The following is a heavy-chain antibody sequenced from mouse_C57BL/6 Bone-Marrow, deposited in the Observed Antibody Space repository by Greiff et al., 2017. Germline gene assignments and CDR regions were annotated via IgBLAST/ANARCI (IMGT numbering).Heavy chain of an antibody. Sequence: EVQLQQSGPELVKPGASVKISCKASGYTFTDYYMNWVKQSHGKSLEWIGDINPNNGGTSYNQKFKGKATLTVDKSFSTAYMELRSLTSEDSAVYYCARRLYYFDYWGQGTTLTVSS. V-gene: IGHV1-26*01. CDR1: GYTFTDYY. J-gene: IGHJ2*01. CDR2: INPNNGGT. CDR3: ARRLYYFDY.